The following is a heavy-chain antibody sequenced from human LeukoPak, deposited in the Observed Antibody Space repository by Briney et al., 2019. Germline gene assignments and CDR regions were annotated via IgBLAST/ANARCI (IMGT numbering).Heavy chain of an antibody. CDR2: IKKDGSEK. CDR3: ARVDKSSSSWPSYYYYYYYMDV. Sequence: GGSLRLSCAASGFTFSSYWMSWVRQAPGEGLEWGAHIKKDGSEKYYVDSEKGRFTISRDNAKNSLYLQMNSLKAEDTAVYYCARVDKSSSSWPSYYYYYYYMDVWGKGTTVTVSS. J-gene: IGHJ6*03. V-gene: IGHV3-7*01. D-gene: IGHD6-13*01. CDR1: GFTFSSYW.